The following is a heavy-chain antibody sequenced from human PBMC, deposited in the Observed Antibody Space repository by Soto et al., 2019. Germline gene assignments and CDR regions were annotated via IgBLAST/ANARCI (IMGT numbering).Heavy chain of an antibody. V-gene: IGHV3-21*01. D-gene: IGHD3-3*01. Sequence: PGGSLRLSCAASGFTFSSYSMNWVRQAPGKGLEWVSSISSSSSYIYYADSVKGRFTISRDNAKNSLYLQMNSLRAEDTAVYYCARGGTIFGADYYGMDVWGQGTTVTVSS. J-gene: IGHJ6*02. CDR3: ARGGTIFGADYYGMDV. CDR1: GFTFSSYS. CDR2: ISSSSSYI.